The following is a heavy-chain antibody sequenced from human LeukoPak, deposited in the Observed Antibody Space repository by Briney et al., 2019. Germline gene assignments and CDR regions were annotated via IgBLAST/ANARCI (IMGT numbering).Heavy chain of an antibody. CDR2: INWNGGST. V-gene: IGHV3-20*04. CDR3: ARDGGYCSGGSCYRYFDY. CDR1: GFTFDDYG. J-gene: IGHJ4*02. Sequence: PGGSLRLSCAASGFTFDDYGMSWVRQAPGKGLEWVSGINWNGGSTVYADSVKGRFTISRDNAKNSLYLQMNSLRAEDTALYYCARDGGYCSGGSCYRYFDYWGQGTLVTVSS. D-gene: IGHD2-15*01.